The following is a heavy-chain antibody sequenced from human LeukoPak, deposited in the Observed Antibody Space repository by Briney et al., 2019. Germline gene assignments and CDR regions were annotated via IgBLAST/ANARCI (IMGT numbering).Heavy chain of an antibody. CDR3: ARSNWNLRAWFDP. CDR1: GDTFSSYA. J-gene: IGHJ5*02. Sequence: ASVKVSCKASGDTFSSYAISWVRQAPGQGLEWMGGIIPFFGTAKYAQKFQGRVTLTTDESTSTAHMELSSLTSDDTAVYYCARSNWNLRAWFDPWGQGTLVTVSS. CDR2: IIPFFGTA. V-gene: IGHV1-69*05. D-gene: IGHD1-7*01.